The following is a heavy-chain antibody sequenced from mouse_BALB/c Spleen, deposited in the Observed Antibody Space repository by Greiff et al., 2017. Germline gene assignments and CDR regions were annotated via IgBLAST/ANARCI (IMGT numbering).Heavy chain of an antibody. D-gene: IGHD1-1*02. CDR3: ARDYGGFAY. CDR2: INPSTGYT. J-gene: IGHJ3*01. V-gene: IGHV1-7*01. Sequence: VKLMESGAELAKPGASVKMSCKASGYTFTSYWMHWVKQRPGQGLEWIGYINPSTGYTEYNQKFKDKATLTADKSSSTAYMQLSSLTSEDSAVYYCARDYGGFAYWGQGTLVTVSA. CDR1: GYTFTSYW.